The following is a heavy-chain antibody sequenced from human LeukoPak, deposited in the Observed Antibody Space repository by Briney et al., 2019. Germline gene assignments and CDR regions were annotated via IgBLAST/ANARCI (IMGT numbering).Heavy chain of an antibody. CDR3: ARDRPYYDILTGPRDAFDI. V-gene: IGHV3-48*04. Sequence: PGGSLRLSCAASGFTFSSYSMNWVRQAPGKGLEWVSSISSSGSTIYYADSVKGRFTISRDTAKNSLYLQMNSLRAEDTAVYYCARDRPYYDILTGPRDAFDIWGQGTMVTVSS. J-gene: IGHJ3*02. D-gene: IGHD3-9*01. CDR2: ISSSGSTI. CDR1: GFTFSSYS.